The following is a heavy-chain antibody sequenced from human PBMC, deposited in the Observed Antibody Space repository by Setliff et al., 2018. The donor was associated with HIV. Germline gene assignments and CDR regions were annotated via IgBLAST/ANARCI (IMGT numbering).Heavy chain of an antibody. V-gene: IGHV4-59*12. CDR3: ARDAVYGDYPSF. D-gene: IGHD4-17*01. CDR2: VYYTGST. CDR1: GGSIGSYY. Sequence: TSETLSLTCIVSGGSIGSYYWSWIRQSPGKGLEWIGYVYYTGSTNYNPSLKSRVTIGVDTSKSQFSLRLSSVTAADTAVYYCARDAVYGDYPSFWGQGTLVTVSS. J-gene: IGHJ4*02.